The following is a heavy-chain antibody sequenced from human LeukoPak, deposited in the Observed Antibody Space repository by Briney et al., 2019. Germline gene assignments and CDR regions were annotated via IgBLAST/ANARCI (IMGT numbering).Heavy chain of an antibody. CDR2: IFPAGPDT. D-gene: IGHD1-1*01. J-gene: IGHJ5*02. V-gene: IGHV5-51*01. Sequence: GESLKISCKASGYRFIDHWIGWVRQKPGKGLEWMGIIFPAGPDTRYSPSFQGRVTFSAGESITTAYLQWNSLKASDTAMYFCARQGQLSDYSGGSWGQGTLVTVSS. CDR3: ARQGQLSDYSGGS. CDR1: GYRFIDHW.